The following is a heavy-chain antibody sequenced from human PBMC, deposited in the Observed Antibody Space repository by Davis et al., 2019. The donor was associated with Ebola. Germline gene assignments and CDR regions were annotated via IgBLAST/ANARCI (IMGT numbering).Heavy chain of an antibody. CDR2: IIPIFGTA. CDR3: ASGLTYPRLVSIADY. CDR1: GGTFSSYA. Sequence: SVKVSCKASGGTFSSYAISWVRQAPGQGLEWMGGIIPIFGTANYAQKFQGRVTITADESTTTAYMELSSLRSEDTAVYYCASGLTYPRLVSIADYWGQGTLVTVSS. D-gene: IGHD6-6*01. J-gene: IGHJ4*02. V-gene: IGHV1-69*13.